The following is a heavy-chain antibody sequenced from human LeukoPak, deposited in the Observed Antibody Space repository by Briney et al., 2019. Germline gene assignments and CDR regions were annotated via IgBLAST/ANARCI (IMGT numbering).Heavy chain of an antibody. D-gene: IGHD5-12*01. CDR1: GFTFSDYY. Sequence: GGSLRLSCAASGFTFSDYYMSWIRQAPGKGLEWVSYLSGSSDTIYYADSVKGRFTISRDNAKNSLYLQMNSLRAEDTAVYYCSRDGEGLRPMDYWGQGTLVTVSS. J-gene: IGHJ4*02. CDR2: LSGSSDTI. V-gene: IGHV3-11*04. CDR3: SRDGEGLRPMDY.